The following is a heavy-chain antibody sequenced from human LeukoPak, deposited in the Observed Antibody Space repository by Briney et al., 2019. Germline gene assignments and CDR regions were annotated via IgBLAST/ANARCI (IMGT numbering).Heavy chain of an antibody. CDR3: ARGSSGAFDY. Sequence: SGGSLRLSCAASAFTLSSHWMSWDGQAPGKGLEWVANIKQDGSEKYYVDYVKGRFTISRDIAKDSLYLQMNNLRAEDTALYYCARGSSGAFDYWGQGTLVTVSS. V-gene: IGHV3-7*01. D-gene: IGHD1-26*01. CDR1: AFTLSSHW. CDR2: IKQDGSEK. J-gene: IGHJ4*02.